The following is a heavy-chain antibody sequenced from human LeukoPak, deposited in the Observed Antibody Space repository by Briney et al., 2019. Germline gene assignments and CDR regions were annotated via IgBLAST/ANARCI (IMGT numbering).Heavy chain of an antibody. CDR2: IYYSGST. Sequence: KPSETLSLTCTVSGGSISSYYWSWIRQPPGKGLEWIGYIYYSGSTNYNPSLKSRVTISVDTSKNQFSLKLSSVTAADTAVYYCAREYYYGSGSYYFDYWGQGTLVTVSS. V-gene: IGHV4-59*01. CDR1: GGSISSYY. CDR3: AREYYYGSGSYYFDY. D-gene: IGHD3-10*01. J-gene: IGHJ4*02.